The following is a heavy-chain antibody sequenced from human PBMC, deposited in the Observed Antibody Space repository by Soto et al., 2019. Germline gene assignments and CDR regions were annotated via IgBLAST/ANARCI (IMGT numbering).Heavy chain of an antibody. J-gene: IGHJ4*02. V-gene: IGHV3-53*01. CDR2: VFIGGST. CDR3: AKDLRIAARPYYFDY. D-gene: IGHD6-6*01. CDR1: GFTVSGNY. Sequence: WGSLRLSGAAAGFTVSGNYRIWVRQAPGKGLEWVSVVFIGGSTYYADSVKGRFTISRDNSKNTLYLQMNSLRAEDKAVYYCAKDLRIAARPYYFDYWGQGTLVTVPS.